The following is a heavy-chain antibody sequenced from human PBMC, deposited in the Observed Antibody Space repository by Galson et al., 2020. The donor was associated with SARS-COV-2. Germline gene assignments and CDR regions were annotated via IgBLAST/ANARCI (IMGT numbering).Heavy chain of an antibody. Sequence: KMSGPTLVKPTQTLTLTCTFSGFSLSTVKVGVGWIRHPPGKALEWLALIYGNGNERYSPSLESRLTITKDTSKNQVVLTMTNMDPVDTATYYCAHERVETTMAEYYFDYWGQGTLVTVSS. V-gene: IGHV2-5*01. CDR1: GFSLSTVKVG. CDR2: IYGNGNE. CDR3: AHERVETTMAEYYFDY. D-gene: IGHD5-18*01. J-gene: IGHJ4*02.